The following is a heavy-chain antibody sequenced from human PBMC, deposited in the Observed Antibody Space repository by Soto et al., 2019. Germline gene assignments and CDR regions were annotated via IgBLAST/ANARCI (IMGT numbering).Heavy chain of an antibody. CDR1: GYTFTRYA. D-gene: IGHD2-2*01. V-gene: IGHV1-3*01. Sequence: QVQLVQSGAEVKKPGASVKVSCRASGYTFTRYALHWVRQAPGQRLEWMGWINAGNGITTYSQKFQGRVTITRDKSASTAYMELRSLTSEDTAVYYCARGGQLLSVAFDIWGQGTMVTVSS. J-gene: IGHJ3*02. CDR3: ARGGQLLSVAFDI. CDR2: INAGNGIT.